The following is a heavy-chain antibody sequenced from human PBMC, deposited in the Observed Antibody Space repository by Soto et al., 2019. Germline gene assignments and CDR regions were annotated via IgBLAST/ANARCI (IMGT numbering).Heavy chain of an antibody. CDR2: VISASGSV. CDR1: GRIFSSFP. Sequence: QVQVVQSGAEVKKPGSSVTISCNASGRIFSSFPTSWVRQVPGQGLEWMGGVISASGSVTYAPKFQGRVTMPAGNSAGIGYMELTSLTSADTAIYYCARVGSRDAYNYVLDQWGPGTMVTVSS. D-gene: IGHD5-18*01. V-gene: IGHV1-69*06. J-gene: IGHJ1*01. CDR3: ARVGSRDAYNYVLDQ.